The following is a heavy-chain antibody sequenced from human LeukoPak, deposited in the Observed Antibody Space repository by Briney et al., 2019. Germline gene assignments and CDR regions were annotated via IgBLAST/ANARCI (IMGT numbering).Heavy chain of an antibody. CDR2: ISYDGSNK. CDR1: GFTFSSYA. J-gene: IGHJ4*02. D-gene: IGHD1/OR15-1a*01. Sequence: GGSLRLSCAASGFTFSSYAMHWVRQAPGKGLEWVAVISYDGSNKYYADSVKGRLTISRDNSKNTLYLQMNSLRAEDTAVYYCAREGGTSPFDYWGQGTLVTVSS. CDR3: AREGGTSPFDY. V-gene: IGHV3-30-3*01.